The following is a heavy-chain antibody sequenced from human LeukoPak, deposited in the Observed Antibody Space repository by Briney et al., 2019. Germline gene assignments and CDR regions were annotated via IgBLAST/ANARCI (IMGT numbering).Heavy chain of an antibody. Sequence: GGSLRLSCAASGFTFSNAWMSWVRQAPGKGLEWVGRIKSKTDGGTTDYAAPVKGRFTISRDDSKNTLYLQMNSLKTEDTAVYYCTTEGLDYGYYYYYMDVWGKGTTVTISS. CDR1: GFTFSNAW. V-gene: IGHV3-15*01. CDR2: IKSKTDGGTT. CDR3: TTEGLDYGYYYYYMDV. J-gene: IGHJ6*03. D-gene: IGHD4-17*01.